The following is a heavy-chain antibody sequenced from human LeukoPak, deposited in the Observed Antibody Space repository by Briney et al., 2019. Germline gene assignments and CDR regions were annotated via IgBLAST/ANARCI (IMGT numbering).Heavy chain of an antibody. CDR2: VHTSRGT. D-gene: IGHD3-22*01. J-gene: IGHJ4*02. Sequence: SETLSLTCIVSGASISGHYWSWIRQPAGKEPEWIGRVHTSRGTNYNSSLKSRLTMSVDTSKNQFSLHLASVTAADTAVYYCARGFYDSSGYSAPFDFWGQGTPVTVSS. CDR3: ARGFYDSSGYSAPFDF. CDR1: GASISGHY. V-gene: IGHV4-4*07.